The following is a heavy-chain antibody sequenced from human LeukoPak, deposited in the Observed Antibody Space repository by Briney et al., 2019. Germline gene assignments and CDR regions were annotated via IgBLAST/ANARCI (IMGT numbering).Heavy chain of an antibody. CDR3: AREGSWYEEYYFDY. J-gene: IGHJ4*02. CDR1: GFTFSSYD. D-gene: IGHD6-13*01. V-gene: IGHV3-13*01. Sequence: GGSLRLSCAASGFTFSSYDMHWVRQTTGKGLEWVSAIDTAGDTYYPGSVKGRFTISRDNAKNSLYLQMNSLRAEDTAVYYCAREGSWYEEYYFDYWGQGTLVTVSS. CDR2: IDTAGDT.